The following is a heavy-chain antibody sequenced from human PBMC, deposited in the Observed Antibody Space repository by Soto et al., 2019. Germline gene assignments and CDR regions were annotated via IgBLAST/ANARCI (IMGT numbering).Heavy chain of an antibody. D-gene: IGHD3-16*02. Sequence: SETLPLTCAVYGGSFSGYYWSWIRQPPGKGLEWIGEINHSGSTNYNPSLKSRVTISVDTSKNQFSLKLSSVTAADTAVYYCARSPRVSTPTPISDAFDIWGQGTMVTVSS. J-gene: IGHJ3*02. V-gene: IGHV4-34*01. CDR2: INHSGST. CDR1: GGSFSGYY. CDR3: ARSPRVSTPTPISDAFDI.